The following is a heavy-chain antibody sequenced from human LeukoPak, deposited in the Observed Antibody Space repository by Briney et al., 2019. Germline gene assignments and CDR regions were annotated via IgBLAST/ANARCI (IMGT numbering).Heavy chain of an antibody. CDR3: ARGCIAAAATDY. CDR2: MNPNSGNT. D-gene: IGHD6-13*01. V-gene: IGHV1-8*01. J-gene: IGHJ4*02. CDR1: GYTFTSYD. Sequence: ASVKVSCKASGYTFTSYDINWVRQATGQGLEWMGWMNPNSGNTGYAQKFQGRVTMTRNTSISTAYMELSSQRSEDTAVYYCARGCIAAAATDYWGQGTLVTVSS.